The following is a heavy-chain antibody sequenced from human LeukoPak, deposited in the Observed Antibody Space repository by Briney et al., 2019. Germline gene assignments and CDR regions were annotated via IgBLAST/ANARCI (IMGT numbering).Heavy chain of an antibody. D-gene: IGHD3-22*01. CDR1: GFTLSSYW. Sequence: GGSLRLSCAASGFTLSSYWMHWVRQAPGKGLVWVSRINSDGRSRNYADSVKGRLTISRDNAKNTLYLQMNSLRAEDTAVYYCARGPYYYDRSGFDYWGQGTLVTVSS. J-gene: IGHJ4*02. CDR2: INSDGRSR. CDR3: ARGPYYYDRSGFDY. V-gene: IGHV3-74*01.